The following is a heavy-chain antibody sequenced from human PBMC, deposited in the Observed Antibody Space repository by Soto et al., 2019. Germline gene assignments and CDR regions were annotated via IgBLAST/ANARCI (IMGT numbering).Heavy chain of an antibody. J-gene: IGHJ5*02. CDR2: ISGYNGNT. CDR3: ARKSSSSSWFDP. CDR1: GYTFFSYG. Sequence: ASVKVSCKTSGYTFFSYGISWVRQAPGQGLEWMGWISGYNGNTNYAQKFQAGVTMTADTSTRTAYMELRSLRSDDTAFYYCARKSSSSSWFDPWGQGXLVTVSS. V-gene: IGHV1-18*01. D-gene: IGHD6-6*01.